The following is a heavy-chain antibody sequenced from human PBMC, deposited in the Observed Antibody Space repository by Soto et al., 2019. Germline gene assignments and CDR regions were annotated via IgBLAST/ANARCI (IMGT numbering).Heavy chain of an antibody. V-gene: IGHV2-70*10. CDR2: IDWDDDK. CDR3: ARISCPGSGYLRSPASAFDV. D-gene: IGHD3-3*01. Sequence: PTDTAALPCPLWGLVRRTRPVRVKWTRQPPGQALALFARIDWDDDKYYSTSLETRLTISKDTSKNQVVLTMTNMDPVDTATYYCARISCPGSGYLRSPASAFDVWGQGTMVT. J-gene: IGHJ3*01. CDR1: GLVRRTRPVR.